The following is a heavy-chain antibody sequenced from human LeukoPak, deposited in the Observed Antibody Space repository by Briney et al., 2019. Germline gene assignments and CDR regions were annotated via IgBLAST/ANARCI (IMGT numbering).Heavy chain of an antibody. D-gene: IGHD2-15*01. CDR2: ISGSGGNT. CDR1: GFTFSSYG. V-gene: IGHV3-23*01. CDR3: TRRTFLCSGGNCNDAFDI. J-gene: IGHJ3*02. Sequence: PGGSLRLSCAASGFTFSSYGMSWVRQAPGKGLEWVSTISGSGGNTYYADSVKGRFTISRDNSKNTLYLQMNSLRAEDTAVYYCTRRTFLCSGGNCNDAFDIWGQGTMVTVSS.